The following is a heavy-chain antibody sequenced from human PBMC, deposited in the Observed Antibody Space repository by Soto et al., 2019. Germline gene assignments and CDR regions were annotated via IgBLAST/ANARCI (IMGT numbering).Heavy chain of an antibody. Sequence: GASVKVSCKASGGTFSSYAISWVRQAPGQGLEWMGGIIPIFGTANYAQKFQGRVTITADESTSTAYMELSSLRSEDTAVYYCARALRRDGYNTYYYYGMDVWGQGTTVTVSS. J-gene: IGHJ6*02. CDR2: IIPIFGTA. CDR3: ARALRRDGYNTYYYYGMDV. D-gene: IGHD5-12*01. CDR1: GGTFSSYA. V-gene: IGHV1-69*13.